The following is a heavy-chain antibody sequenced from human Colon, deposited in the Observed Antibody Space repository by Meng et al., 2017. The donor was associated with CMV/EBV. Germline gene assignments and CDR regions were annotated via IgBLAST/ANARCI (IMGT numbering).Heavy chain of an antibody. D-gene: IGHD2-2*01. J-gene: IGHJ4*02. V-gene: IGHV4-59*01. CDR1: GGSISNYY. CDR2: TYYSGST. Sequence: SETLSLTCTVSGGSISNYYWSWIRQPPGKGLEWIGYTYYSGSTNYNPSLKSRVTISVDTSKNQFSLKLSSVTAADTAVYFCARHRSDCSTTSCHQRGYYFDYWGQGTPVTVSS. CDR3: ARHRSDCSTTSCHQRGYYFDY.